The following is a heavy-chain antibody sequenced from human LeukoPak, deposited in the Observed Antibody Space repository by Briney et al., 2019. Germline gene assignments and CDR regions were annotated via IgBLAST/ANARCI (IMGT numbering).Heavy chain of an antibody. V-gene: IGHV3-30-3*01. D-gene: IGHD1-26*01. J-gene: IGHJ4*02. CDR2: ISYDGSNR. CDR1: GFTFSTYS. CDR3: ARGFEADSGSYLVDY. Sequence: PGGSLRLSCAASGFTFSTYSMHWVRQAPDKGLEWVAIISYDGSNRYYGDSVKGRFTISRDNSKNTLYLQMNSLRPEDTAVYYCARGFEADSGSYLVDYWGQGTLVTVSS.